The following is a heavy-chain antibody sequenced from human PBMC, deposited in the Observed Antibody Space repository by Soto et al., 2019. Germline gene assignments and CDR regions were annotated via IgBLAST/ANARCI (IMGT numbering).Heavy chain of an antibody. CDR3: AKDIYGGFTMVLYGMDV. CDR1: GFTFSSYG. V-gene: IGHV3-30*18. D-gene: IGHD3-10*01. J-gene: IGHJ6*02. Sequence: QVQLVESGGGVVQPGRSLRLSCAASGFTFSSYGMHWVRQAPGKGLEWVAVISYDGSNKCYADSVKGRFTISRDNSKNTLYLQMNSLRAEDTAVYYCAKDIYGGFTMVLYGMDVWGQGTTVTVSS. CDR2: ISYDGSNK.